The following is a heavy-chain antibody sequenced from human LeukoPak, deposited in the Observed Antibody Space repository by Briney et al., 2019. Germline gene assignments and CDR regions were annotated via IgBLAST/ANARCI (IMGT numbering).Heavy chain of an antibody. Sequence: GGSLRLSCAASGFTFSNAWMSWVRQAPGKGLEWVGRIKSKTDGGTTDYAAPVKGRFTISRDDSKNTLYLQMNSLKTEDTAVYYCTTEAYYYDSSGYYPPLPFDYWGQGTLVTVSS. CDR2: IKSKTDGGTT. CDR1: GFTFSNAW. J-gene: IGHJ4*02. D-gene: IGHD3-22*01. V-gene: IGHV3-15*01. CDR3: TTEAYYYDSSGYYPPLPFDY.